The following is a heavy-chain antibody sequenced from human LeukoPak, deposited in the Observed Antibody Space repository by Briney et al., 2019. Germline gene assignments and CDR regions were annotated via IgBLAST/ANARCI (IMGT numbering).Heavy chain of an antibody. CDR2: INHSGST. Sequence: PSETLSLTCAVYGGSFSGYHWSWIRQPPGKGLEWIGEINHSGSTNYNPSLKSRVTISVDTSKNQFSLKLSSVTAADTAVYYCARGESNYFGSKYLDYWGQGTLVTVSS. V-gene: IGHV4-34*01. J-gene: IGHJ4*02. D-gene: IGHD3-10*01. CDR3: ARGESNYFGSKYLDY. CDR1: GGSFSGYH.